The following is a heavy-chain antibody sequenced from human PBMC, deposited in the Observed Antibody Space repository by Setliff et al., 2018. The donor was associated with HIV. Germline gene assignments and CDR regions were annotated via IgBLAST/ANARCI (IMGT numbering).Heavy chain of an antibody. CDR1: GGSINTYY. Sequence: SETLSLTCTVSGGSINTYYWSWIRQPAGKGLEWIGRIYTSGSTKYNPSLKSRVTISVDTSKNQVSLKLSSVTASDTAVYYCASDISPDDGYNRLHYFDYWGQGTLVTVSS. V-gene: IGHV4-4*07. CDR3: ASDISPDDGYNRLHYFDY. D-gene: IGHD5-12*01. J-gene: IGHJ4*02. CDR2: IYTSGST.